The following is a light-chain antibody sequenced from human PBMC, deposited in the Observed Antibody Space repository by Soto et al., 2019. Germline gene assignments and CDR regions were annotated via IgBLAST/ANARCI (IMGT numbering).Light chain of an antibody. V-gene: IGLV2-14*01. J-gene: IGLJ2*01. CDR1: SSDVGGYNY. CDR3: SSYTSSSPLV. Sequence: QYVLTQPASVSGSPGQSITISCTGTSSDVGGYNYVSWYQQHPGKAPKLMIYDVSNRPSGVSNRFSGSKSGNTASLTISGLQAEDEADYYCSSYTSSSPLVFGGGTKLTVL. CDR2: DVS.